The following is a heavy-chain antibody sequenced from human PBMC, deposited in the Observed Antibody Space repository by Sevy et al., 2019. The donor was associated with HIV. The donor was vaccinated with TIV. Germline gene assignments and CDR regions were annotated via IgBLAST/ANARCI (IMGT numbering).Heavy chain of an antibody. J-gene: IGHJ4*02. Sequence: ASVKVSCKASGYTFTDYFLHWVRQAPGQGLEWMGWINPHSGGKIFAQTFQGRVAMTRDTSISTAYLDLGRLRFDDTAVYYCARGYTGHEEGDYWGQGTLVTVSS. D-gene: IGHD2-2*02. CDR3: ARGYTGHEEGDY. CDR2: INPHSGGK. V-gene: IGHV1-2*02. CDR1: GYTFTDYF.